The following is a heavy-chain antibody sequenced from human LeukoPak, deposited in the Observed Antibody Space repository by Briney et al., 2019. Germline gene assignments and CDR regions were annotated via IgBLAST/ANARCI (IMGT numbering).Heavy chain of an antibody. CDR2: ISAYNGNT. V-gene: IGHV1-18*01. J-gene: IGHJ6*02. Sequence: ASVKVSCKASGYTFTSYGISWVRQAPGQGLEWMGWISAYNGNTNYAQKLQGRVTMTADTSTSTAYMELRSLRSDDTAVYYCARALAVAGNYYYGMDVWGQGTTVTVSS. D-gene: IGHD6-19*01. CDR3: ARALAVAGNYYYGMDV. CDR1: GYTFTSYG.